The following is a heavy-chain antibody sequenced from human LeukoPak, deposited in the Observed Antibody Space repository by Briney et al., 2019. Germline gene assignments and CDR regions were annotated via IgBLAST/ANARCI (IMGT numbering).Heavy chain of an antibody. Sequence: ASVKVSCKASGYTFTSYDINWVRQATGQGLEWMGWMNPNSGNTGYAQKFQGRVTMTRNTSISTAYMELSSLRSEDTAVYYCARAGRYFDWLLVYYYYYTDVWGKGTTVTVSS. CDR1: GYTFTSYD. V-gene: IGHV1-8*01. CDR2: MNPNSGNT. J-gene: IGHJ6*03. CDR3: ARAGRYFDWLLVYYYYYTDV. D-gene: IGHD3-9*01.